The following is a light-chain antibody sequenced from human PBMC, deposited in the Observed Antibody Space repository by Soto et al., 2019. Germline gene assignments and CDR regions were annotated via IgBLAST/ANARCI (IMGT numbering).Light chain of an antibody. CDR1: QSVSRY. V-gene: IGKV3-11*01. Sequence: EIVLTQSPATLSLSPGERASLSCSASQSVSRYLAWYQQKTGQAPRLLIYDTSNRATGIPARFSGSGSGTDFTLTISSLEPEDFAVYYCQQRSNGPAYSFGQGTQLEIK. J-gene: IGKJ2*01. CDR3: QQRSNGPAYS. CDR2: DTS.